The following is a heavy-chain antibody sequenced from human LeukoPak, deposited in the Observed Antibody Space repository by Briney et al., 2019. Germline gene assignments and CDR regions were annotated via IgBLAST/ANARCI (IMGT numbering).Heavy chain of an antibody. CDR2: INHSGST. CDR3: ARESHSKGKISRGSLRGYYFDY. J-gene: IGHJ4*02. D-gene: IGHD1-26*01. V-gene: IGHV4-34*01. Sequence: SETLSLTCAVYGGSFSGYYWSWIRQPPGKGLEWIGEINHSGSTNYNPSLKSRVTISVDTSKNQFSLKLSSVTAADTAVYYCARESHSKGKISRGSLRGYYFDYWGQGTLVTVSS. CDR1: GGSFSGYY.